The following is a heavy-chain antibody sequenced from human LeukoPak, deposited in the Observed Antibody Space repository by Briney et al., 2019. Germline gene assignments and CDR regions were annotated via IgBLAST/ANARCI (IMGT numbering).Heavy chain of an antibody. Sequence: GGSVTVSCTASGGTFSSYAMSWVRQAPGEGLEWMGGIIPIFGPANYAQKFQGIVTITTDESTSTAYMELSSLRSEDTAVYYCAIAKSGTAVYFDYWGQGTLVTVSS. CDR3: AIAKSGTAVYFDY. V-gene: IGHV1-69*05. CDR1: GGTFSSYA. CDR2: IIPIFGPA. J-gene: IGHJ4*02. D-gene: IGHD6-13*01.